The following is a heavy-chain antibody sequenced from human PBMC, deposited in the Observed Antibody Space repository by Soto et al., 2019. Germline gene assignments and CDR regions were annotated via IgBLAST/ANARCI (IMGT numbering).Heavy chain of an antibody. CDR2: IYYSGST. D-gene: IGHD2-21*02. J-gene: IGHJ5*02. CDR3: AREVVTLSYNWFDP. Sequence: SETLSLTCTVSGGSIRSYYWSWIGQPPGKGLEWIGYIYYSGSTNYNPSLKSRVTISVDTSKNQFSLKLSSVTAADTAVYYCAREVVTLSYNWFDPWGQGTLVTVSS. CDR1: GGSIRSYY. V-gene: IGHV4-59*01.